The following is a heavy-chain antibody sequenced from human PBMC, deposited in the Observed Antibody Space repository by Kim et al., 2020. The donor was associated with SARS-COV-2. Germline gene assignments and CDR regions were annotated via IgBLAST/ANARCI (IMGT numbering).Heavy chain of an antibody. CDR2: ISWNSGSI. J-gene: IGHJ4*02. Sequence: GGSLRLSCAASGFTFGDYAMHWVRQAPGKGLEWVSGISWNSGSIGYADSVKGRFTISRDNAKNSLYLQMNSLRAEDTALYYCAKGLGPQMATIRGHIDYWGQGTLVTVSS. CDR1: GFTFGDYA. D-gene: IGHD5-12*01. CDR3: AKGLGPQMATIRGHIDY. V-gene: IGHV3-9*01.